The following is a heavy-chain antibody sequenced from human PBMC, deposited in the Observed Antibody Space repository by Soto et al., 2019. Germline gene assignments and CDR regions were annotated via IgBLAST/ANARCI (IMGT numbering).Heavy chain of an antibody. Sequence: QVQLVQSGAEVKKPGASVKVSCKASGYTFTSYGISWVRQAPGQGLEWMGWISAYNGNTNYAQKLQGRVTMTTDTSXRTAYMELRSLRSDATAVYYCASSLLVGYGLEGESDWGQGTLVTVSS. D-gene: IGHD5-18*01. V-gene: IGHV1-18*01. CDR2: ISAYNGNT. J-gene: IGHJ4*02. CDR1: GYTFTSYG. CDR3: ASSLLVGYGLEGESD.